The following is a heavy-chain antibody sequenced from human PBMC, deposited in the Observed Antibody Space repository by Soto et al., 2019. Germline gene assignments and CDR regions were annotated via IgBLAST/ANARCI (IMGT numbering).Heavy chain of an antibody. Sequence: EVQLVESEGGLVQPGGSLRLSCAASGFTFSSYSMNWVRQAPGKGLEWVSYISSSSSTIYYADSVKGRFTISRDNAKNSLYLQMNSLRDEDTAGYYCARIGRDYYGSGSLGYWGQGTLVTVSS. D-gene: IGHD3-10*01. CDR1: GFTFSSYS. CDR3: ARIGRDYYGSGSLGY. CDR2: ISSSSSTI. J-gene: IGHJ4*02. V-gene: IGHV3-48*02.